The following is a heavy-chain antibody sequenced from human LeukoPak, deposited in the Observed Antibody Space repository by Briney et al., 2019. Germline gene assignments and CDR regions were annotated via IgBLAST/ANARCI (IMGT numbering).Heavy chain of an antibody. CDR1: GCTFISYS. D-gene: IGHD3-22*01. Sequence: GGSLRLSCAASGCTFISYSMNWVRQAPGKGLEWVSSISSSSTYIYYADSGKGRFTISRDNAKNSLYLQMNSLRAEDTAVYYCARGPDRRYFDLWGRGTLVTVSS. V-gene: IGHV3-21*01. CDR3: ARGPDRRYFDL. CDR2: ISSSSTYI. J-gene: IGHJ2*01.